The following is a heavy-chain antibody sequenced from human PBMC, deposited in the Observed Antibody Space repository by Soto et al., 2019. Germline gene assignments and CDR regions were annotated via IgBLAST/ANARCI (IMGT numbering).Heavy chain of an antibody. D-gene: IGHD3-10*01. CDR2: ISAYNGNT. Sequence: QVQLVQSGAEVKKPGASVKVSCKASGYSFTSYGISWVRQAPGQGLEWMGWISAYNGNTNYAQKLQGRVTTTTDTSTSTAYMERRSLRSDDTAVYYSARDNGFGESDVWGQGTTVTVSS. J-gene: IGHJ6*02. V-gene: IGHV1-18*01. CDR3: ARDNGFGESDV. CDR1: GYSFTSYG.